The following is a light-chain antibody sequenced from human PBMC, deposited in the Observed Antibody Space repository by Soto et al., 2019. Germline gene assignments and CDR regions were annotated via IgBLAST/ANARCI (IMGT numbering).Light chain of an antibody. CDR3: GTWDSSLSAGI. CDR2: EDN. CDR1: SSNIGNNY. Sequence: QSVLTQPPSVSAAPGQTVTISCSGSSSNIGNNYVSWYQQLPGTAPKLLIYEDNKRPSGIPARLSGCKSGTSATLGITGLQTGDEADYYCGTWDSSLSAGIFGGGTKLTVL. J-gene: IGLJ2*01. V-gene: IGLV1-51*02.